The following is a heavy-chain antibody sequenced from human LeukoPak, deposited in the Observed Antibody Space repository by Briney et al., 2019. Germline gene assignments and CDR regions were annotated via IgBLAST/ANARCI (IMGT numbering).Heavy chain of an antibody. J-gene: IGHJ6*02. D-gene: IGHD1-1*01. CDR2: IYYSGST. Sequence: SDTLSLTCTVSGGSISSYYWSWIQQPPGKGLEWIGYIYYSGSTNYNPSLKSRVTISVDTSKNQFSLKLSSVTAADTAVYYCARGDDHYGMDVWGQGTTVTVSS. CDR1: GGSISSYY. CDR3: ARGDDHYGMDV. V-gene: IGHV4-59*01.